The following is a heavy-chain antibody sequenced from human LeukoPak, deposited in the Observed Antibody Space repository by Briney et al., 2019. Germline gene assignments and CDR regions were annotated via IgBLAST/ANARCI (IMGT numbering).Heavy chain of an antibody. Sequence: ASVKVSGNPSVYIFTSNSITWVRQASGQQLEWMGWISTFNGYTKYAQKLQGRITTTRDTSTRTVYLEMRDLRSDDRAVYFCARGEFYYDLWGQGTLVTVSS. CDR1: VYIFTSNS. J-gene: IGHJ4*02. D-gene: IGHD3-16*01. V-gene: IGHV1-18*04. CDR3: ARGEFYYDL. CDR2: ISTFNGYT.